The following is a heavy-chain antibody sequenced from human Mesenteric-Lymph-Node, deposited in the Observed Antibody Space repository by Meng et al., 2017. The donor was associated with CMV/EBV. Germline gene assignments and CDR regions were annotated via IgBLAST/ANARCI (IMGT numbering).Heavy chain of an antibody. CDR2: MNPKSGDI. D-gene: IGHD1-26*01. V-gene: IGHV1-8*01. CDR3: ARGSGSYYGYYGMDV. Sequence: ASVKVSCKASGYTFTSFDINWVRQAPGQGLEWMGWMNPKSGDIGYGERFQGRVTMTRDTSTSTVYMELSSLRSEDTAVYYCARGSGSYYGYYGMDVWGQGTTVTVSS. CDR1: GYTFTSFD. J-gene: IGHJ6*02.